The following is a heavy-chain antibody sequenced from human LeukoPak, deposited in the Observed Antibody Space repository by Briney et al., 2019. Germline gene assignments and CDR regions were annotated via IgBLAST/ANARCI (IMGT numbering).Heavy chain of an antibody. D-gene: IGHD2-21*02. Sequence: GGSLRLSCSASGFTFSSYAMHWVRQAPGKGLEWVSSISSSSSYIYYADSVKGRFTISRDNAKNSLYLQMNSLRAEDTAVYYCARDVSALLGLLDYWGQGTLVTVSS. CDR2: ISSSSSYI. J-gene: IGHJ4*02. CDR1: GFTFSSYA. V-gene: IGHV3-21*01. CDR3: ARDVSALLGLLDY.